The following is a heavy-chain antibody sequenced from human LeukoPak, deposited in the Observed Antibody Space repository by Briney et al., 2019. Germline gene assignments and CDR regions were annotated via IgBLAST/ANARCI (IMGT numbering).Heavy chain of an antibody. D-gene: IGHD1-26*01. J-gene: IGHJ6*03. CDR1: GFTVSSNY. Sequence: GGSLRLSCAASGFTVSSNYMSWVRQAPGKGLEWVSVIYSGGSTYYADSVKGRFTISRDNSKNTLYLQMNSLRAEDTAVYYCARAGRGSGLYYYYYYYMDVWGKGTTVTVSS. CDR3: ARAGRGSGLYYYYYYYMDV. V-gene: IGHV3-53*01. CDR2: IYSGGST.